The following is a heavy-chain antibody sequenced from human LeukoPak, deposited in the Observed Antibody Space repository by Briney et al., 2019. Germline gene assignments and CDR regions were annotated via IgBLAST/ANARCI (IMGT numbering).Heavy chain of an antibody. CDR3: ARERRRFGESRFDP. V-gene: IGHV4-34*01. CDR2: INHSGST. J-gene: IGHJ5*02. Sequence: SETLSLTCAVYGGSFSGYYWSWIRQPPGKGLEWIGEINHSGSTNYNPSLKSRVTISVDTSKNQFSLKLSSVTAADTAVYYCARERRRFGESRFDPWGQGTLVTVSS. D-gene: IGHD3-10*01. CDR1: GGSFSGYY.